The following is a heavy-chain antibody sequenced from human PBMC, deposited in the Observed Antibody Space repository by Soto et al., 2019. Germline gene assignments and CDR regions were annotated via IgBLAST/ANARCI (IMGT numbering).Heavy chain of an antibody. CDR2: ISYDGSNK. CDR3: AKEDIEQWLVGGGYYYYGMDV. CDR1: GFTFSSYG. J-gene: IGHJ6*02. D-gene: IGHD6-19*01. V-gene: IGHV3-30*18. Sequence: PGGSLRLSCAASGFTFSSYGMHWVRQAPGKGLEWVAVISYDGSNKYYADSVKGRFTISRDNSKNTLYPQMNSLRAEDTAVYYCAKEDIEQWLVGGGYYYYGMDVWGQGTTVTVSS.